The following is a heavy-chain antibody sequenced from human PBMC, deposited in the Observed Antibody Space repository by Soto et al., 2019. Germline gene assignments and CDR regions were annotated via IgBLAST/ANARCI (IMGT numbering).Heavy chain of an antibody. CDR2: IIPIFGTA. CDR1: GGTFSSYA. Sequence: ASVKVSCKASGGTFSSYAISWVRQAPGQGLEWMGGIIPIFGTANYAQKFQGRVTITADKSTSTAYMELSSLRSEDTAVYYCARDVHSSGWYSWYYGMDVWGQGTTVTVSS. CDR3: ARDVHSSGWYSWYYGMDV. V-gene: IGHV1-69*06. J-gene: IGHJ6*02. D-gene: IGHD6-19*01.